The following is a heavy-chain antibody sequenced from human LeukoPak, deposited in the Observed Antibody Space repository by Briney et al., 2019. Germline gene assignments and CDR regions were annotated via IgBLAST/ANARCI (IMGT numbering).Heavy chain of an antibody. J-gene: IGHJ5*02. D-gene: IGHD3-10*01. V-gene: IGHV4-39*01. CDR1: GRSIRSSSYY. CDR3: ARHYGP. Sequence: SETLSLTCTVSGRSIRSSSYYCGWIRQPPGWGLEWIGSIYDSGSSYYSPSLKSRVTISVETSKNQCSLRVNSVTAADTAGYYCARHYGPWGQGTLVTVSS. CDR2: IYDSGSS.